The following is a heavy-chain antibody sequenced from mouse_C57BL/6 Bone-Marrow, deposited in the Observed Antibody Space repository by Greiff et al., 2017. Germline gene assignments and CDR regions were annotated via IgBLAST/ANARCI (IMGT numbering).Heavy chain of an antibody. Sequence: VQLQQSGAELVRPGTSVKVSCKASGYAFTNYLIEWVKQRPGQGLEWIGVINPGSGGTNYNEKFKGKATLTADKSSSTAYMQLSSLTSEDSAVYFCARRGYGSSYVYYAMDYWGQGTSVTVSS. CDR2: INPGSGGT. D-gene: IGHD1-1*01. J-gene: IGHJ4*01. V-gene: IGHV1-54*01. CDR1: GYAFTNYL. CDR3: ARRGYGSSYVYYAMDY.